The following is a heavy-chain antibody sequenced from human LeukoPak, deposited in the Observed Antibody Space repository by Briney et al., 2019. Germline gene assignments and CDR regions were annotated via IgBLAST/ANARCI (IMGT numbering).Heavy chain of an antibody. V-gene: IGHV4-59*01. Sequence: SETLSLTCTVSGGSISSYYWSWIRQPPGKGLEWIGYIYYSGTTNYNPSLKSRVTISVDTSNNQFSLKLRSVTAADTAVYYCAREGSCSGGSCATDYWGQGTLVTVSS. D-gene: IGHD2-15*01. CDR1: GGSISSYY. J-gene: IGHJ4*02. CDR3: AREGSCSGGSCATDY. CDR2: IYYSGTT.